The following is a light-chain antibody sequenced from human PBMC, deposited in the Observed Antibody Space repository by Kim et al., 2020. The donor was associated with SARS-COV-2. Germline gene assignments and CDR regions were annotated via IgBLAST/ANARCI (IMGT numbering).Light chain of an antibody. CDR2: ANN. CDR3: AAWDDSLNGPL. J-gene: IGLJ3*02. Sequence: GQRLPISCSGSYSNIGGNPVTWYQQLPGSAPKLLIYANNQRPSGVPDRFSASKSGTSAYLAISGVQSEDEADYYCAAWDDSLNGPLFGGGTKVTVL. V-gene: IGLV1-44*01. CDR1: YSNIGGNP.